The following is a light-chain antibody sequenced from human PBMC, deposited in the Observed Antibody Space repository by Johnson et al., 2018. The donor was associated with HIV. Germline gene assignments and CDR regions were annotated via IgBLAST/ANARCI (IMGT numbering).Light chain of an antibody. CDR2: ENN. CDR1: SSNIGNNY. J-gene: IGLJ1*01. V-gene: IGLV1-51*02. CDR3: GTWDSSLNAFV. Sequence: QSVLTQPPSVSAAPGQKVTISCSGSSSNIGNNYVSWYQQLPGTAPKILIHENNKRPSGIPDRFSGSKSGTSATLGITGLQTGDEADYYCGTWDSSLNAFVFGAGPSVTVL.